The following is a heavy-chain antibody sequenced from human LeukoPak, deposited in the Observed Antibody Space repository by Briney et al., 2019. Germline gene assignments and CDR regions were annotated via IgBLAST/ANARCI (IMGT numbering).Heavy chain of an antibody. Sequence: ASVKVSCKASGGTFSSYDISWVRQAPGQGLEWMGGIMPMLGTANYAQKFQGRVTITADKSTSTAYMELSSLRSEDTAVYYCARDLPYSSSWESIDYWGQGTLVTVSS. CDR2: IMPMLGTA. J-gene: IGHJ4*02. CDR3: ARDLPYSSSWESIDY. V-gene: IGHV1-69*06. CDR1: GGTFSSYD. D-gene: IGHD6-13*01.